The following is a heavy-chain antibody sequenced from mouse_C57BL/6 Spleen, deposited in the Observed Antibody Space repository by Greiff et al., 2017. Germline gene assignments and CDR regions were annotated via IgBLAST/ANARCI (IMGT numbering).Heavy chain of an antibody. CDR1: GYTFTSYW. J-gene: IGHJ3*01. CDR3: ARRDDYDGFAY. V-gene: IGHV1-69*01. D-gene: IGHD2-4*01. Sequence: QVQLQQSGAELVMPGASVKLSCKASGYTFTSYWMHWVKQRPGPGLEWIGEIDPSDSYTNYNQKLKGKSTVTVDKSSSTADMQLSSLTSGDAAVYYCARRDDYDGFAYWGQGTLVTVSA. CDR2: IDPSDSYT.